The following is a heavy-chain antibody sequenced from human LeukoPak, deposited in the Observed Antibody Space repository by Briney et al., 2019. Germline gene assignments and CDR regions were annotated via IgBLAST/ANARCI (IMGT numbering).Heavy chain of an antibody. CDR3: ARDLGGRDSGWYNY. Sequence: GGSLRLSCAASGFTFSSYAMHWVRQAPGKGLEWVAVISYDGSNKYYADSVKGRFTISRDNSKNTLYLQMNSLRAEDTAVYYCARDLGGRDSGWYNYWGQGTLVTVSS. CDR2: ISYDGSNK. V-gene: IGHV3-30*04. D-gene: IGHD6-19*01. J-gene: IGHJ4*02. CDR1: GFTFSSYA.